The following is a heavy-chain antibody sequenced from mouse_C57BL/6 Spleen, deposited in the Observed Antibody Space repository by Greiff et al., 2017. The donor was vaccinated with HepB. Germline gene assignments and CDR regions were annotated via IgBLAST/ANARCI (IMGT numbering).Heavy chain of an antibody. CDR2: INPSTGGT. D-gene: IGHD1-1*01. CDR1: GYSFTGYY. CDR3: ARDYYGSSYAFAY. J-gene: IGHJ3*01. Sequence: EVQLQQSGPELVKPGASVKISCKASGYSFTGYYMNWVKQSPEKSLEWIGEINPSTGGTTYNQKFKAKATLTVDKSSSTAYMQLKSLTSEDSAVYYCARDYYGSSYAFAYWGQGTLVTVSA. V-gene: IGHV1-42*01.